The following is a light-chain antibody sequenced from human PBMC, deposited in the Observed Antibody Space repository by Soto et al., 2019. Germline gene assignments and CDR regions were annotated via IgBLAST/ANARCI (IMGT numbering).Light chain of an antibody. CDR1: QSVSSSY. CDR3: QQYGNSEYT. J-gene: IGKJ2*01. Sequence: EIVLTQSPGTLSLSPGETATLSCRASQSVSSSYLAWYQHKPGQAPRLLIYGASSRATGIPDRFSGSGSGTDFTLTISRMEPDDVAVYYCQQYGNSEYTFGQVTKLEIK. V-gene: IGKV3-20*01. CDR2: GAS.